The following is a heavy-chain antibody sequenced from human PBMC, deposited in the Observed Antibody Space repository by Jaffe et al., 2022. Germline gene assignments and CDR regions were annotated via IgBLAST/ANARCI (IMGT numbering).Heavy chain of an antibody. D-gene: IGHD6-19*01. Sequence: QVQLQESGPGLVKPSETLSLTCTVSGGSISSYYWSWIRQPPGKGLEWIGYIYYSGSTNYNPSLKSRVTISVDTSKNQFSLKLSSVTAADTAVYYCASTPRDRIAVAGPRFAYYFDYWGQGTLVTVSS. J-gene: IGHJ4*02. CDR2: IYYSGST. CDR1: GGSISSYY. CDR3: ASTPRDRIAVAGPRFAYYFDY. V-gene: IGHV4-59*01.